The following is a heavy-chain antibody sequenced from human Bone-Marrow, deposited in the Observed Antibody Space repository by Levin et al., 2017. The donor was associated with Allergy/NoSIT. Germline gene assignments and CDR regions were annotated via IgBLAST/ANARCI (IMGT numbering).Heavy chain of an antibody. D-gene: IGHD4/OR15-4a*01. CDR1: RFIFDSYW. J-gene: IGHJ6*03. CDR3: AAGAGYYMNV. V-gene: IGHV3-7*01. CDR2: IKHDGSEK. Sequence: LSLTCVASRFIFDSYWMNWVRQAPGKGLEWVAIIKHDGSEKYYVDSVKGRFTISRDHAESSLYLQMNSLRAEDTALYYCAAGAGYYMNVWGKGTTVTVSS.